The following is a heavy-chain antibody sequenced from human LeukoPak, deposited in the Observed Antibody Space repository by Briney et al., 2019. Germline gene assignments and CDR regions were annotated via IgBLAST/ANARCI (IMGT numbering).Heavy chain of an antibody. V-gene: IGHV4-34*01. CDR2: INHSGST. D-gene: IGHD1-20*01. CDR1: GGSFSGYY. CDR3: ARGITGTTY. Sequence: SETLSLTCAVYGGSFSGYYWTWIRQPPGKGLEWIGEINHSGSTNYNPSLKSRVTISVDTSKNQFSLKLSSVTAADTAVYYCARGITGTTYWGRGTLVTVSS. J-gene: IGHJ4*02.